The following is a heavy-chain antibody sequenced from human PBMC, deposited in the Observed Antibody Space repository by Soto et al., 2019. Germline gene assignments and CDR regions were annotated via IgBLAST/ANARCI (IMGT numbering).Heavy chain of an antibody. CDR2: INAGNGNT. J-gene: IGHJ6*02. CDR1: GYTFTSYA. CDR3: ASPLAPYCSGGSCYGLGGMEV. Sequence: GASVKVSCKASGYTFTSYAMHWVRQPPGQSLEWRGWINAGNGNTKYSQKFQGRVTITRDTSANTAYMELSSLRSEDTAVYYCASPLAPYCSGGSCYGLGGMEVWGQGTTVTVSS. D-gene: IGHD2-15*01. V-gene: IGHV1-3*01.